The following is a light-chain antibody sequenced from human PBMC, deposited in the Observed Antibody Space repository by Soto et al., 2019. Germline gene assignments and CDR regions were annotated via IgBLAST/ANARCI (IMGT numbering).Light chain of an antibody. Sequence: EIVLTHSPGTLSLSPCEGAALSWSASQSVSSSYLAWYQQKPGQAPRLLIYGASSRATGIPDRFSGSGSGTDFTLTISRLEPEDFAVYYCQQYGSSPQTFGQGTKVDIK. CDR2: GAS. CDR1: QSVSSSY. CDR3: QQYGSSPQT. V-gene: IGKV3-20*01. J-gene: IGKJ1*01.